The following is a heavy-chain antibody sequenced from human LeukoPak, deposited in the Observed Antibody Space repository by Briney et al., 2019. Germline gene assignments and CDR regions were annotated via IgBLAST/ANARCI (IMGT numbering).Heavy chain of an antibody. CDR2: IIPILGIA. D-gene: IGHD4-17*01. V-gene: IGHV1-69*04. CDR1: GGTFSSYA. CDR3: ARALALTTVTTPA. J-gene: IGHJ5*02. Sequence: GASVKVSCKASGGTFSSYAISWVRQAPGQGLEWMGRIIPILGIANYAQKFQGRVTITADKSTSTAYMELSSLRSEDTAVYYCARALALTTVTTPAWGQGTLVTVSS.